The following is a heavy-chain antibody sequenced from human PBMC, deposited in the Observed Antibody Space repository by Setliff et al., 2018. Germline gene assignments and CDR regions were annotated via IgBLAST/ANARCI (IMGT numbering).Heavy chain of an antibody. D-gene: IGHD3-10*01. CDR1: GGSISSGSNY. Sequence: KTSETLSLTCTVSGGSISSGSNYWSWIRQPAGRGLEWIGHIDPSGNTNYHPSLKSRVTTSGDTSKNQFSLKLTSVTAADTAVYFCARSLGSGSYYNSRPFYSDYWGQGTLVTVSS. CDR2: IDPSGNT. J-gene: IGHJ4*02. V-gene: IGHV4-61*09. CDR3: ARSLGSGSYYNSRPFYSDY.